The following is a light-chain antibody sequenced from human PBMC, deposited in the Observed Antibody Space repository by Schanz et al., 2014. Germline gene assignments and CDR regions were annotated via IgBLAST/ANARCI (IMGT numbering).Light chain of an antibody. CDR3: CSYAGSSLPWV. CDR1: SSDVGSYNL. Sequence: QSALTQPASVSGSPGQSITISCTGTSSDVGSYNLVSWYQQHPGKAPKLMIYEGSKRPSGVSNRFSGSKSGNTASLTISGLQAEDEADYYCCSYAGSSLPWVFGGGTKLTVL. J-gene: IGLJ3*02. V-gene: IGLV2-23*01. CDR2: EGS.